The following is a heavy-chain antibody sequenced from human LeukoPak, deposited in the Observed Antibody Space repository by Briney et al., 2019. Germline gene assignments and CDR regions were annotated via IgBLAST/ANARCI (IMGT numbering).Heavy chain of an antibody. V-gene: IGHV3-23*01. CDR1: GFTFSSYA. Sequence: PGGSLRLSCAASGFTFSSYAMHWVRQAPGKGLEWVSAISGSGGSTYYADSVKGRFTISRDNAKNSLYLQMNSLRAEDTAVYYCARAGDSSDFDYWGQGTLVTVSS. J-gene: IGHJ4*02. CDR2: ISGSGGST. D-gene: IGHD3-22*01. CDR3: ARAGDSSDFDY.